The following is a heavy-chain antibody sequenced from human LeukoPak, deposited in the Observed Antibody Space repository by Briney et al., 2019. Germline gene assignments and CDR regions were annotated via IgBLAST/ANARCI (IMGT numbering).Heavy chain of an antibody. D-gene: IGHD4-17*01. CDR3: ASLPRGDYKADY. V-gene: IGHV1-69*13. CDR2: IIPIFGTA. Sequence: SVKVSCKASGGTFSSYAISWVRQAPGQGLEWMGGIIPIFGTANYAQKFQGRVTITADESTSTAYMELSSLRSEDTAVYYCASLPRGDYKADYWGQGTLVTVSS. J-gene: IGHJ4*02. CDR1: GGTFSSYA.